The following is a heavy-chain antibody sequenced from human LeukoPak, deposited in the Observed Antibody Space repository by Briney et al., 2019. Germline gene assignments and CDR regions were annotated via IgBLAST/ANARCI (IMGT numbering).Heavy chain of an antibody. J-gene: IGHJ6*03. Sequence: SETLSLTCTVSGGSISSSSYYWSWIRQPPGKGLEWIGYIYYSGGTNYNPSLKSRVTISVDTSKNQFSLRLNSVTAADTAVYYCARARYYYYNYMDVWGKGATVTVSS. CDR3: ARARYYYYNYMDV. CDR2: IYYSGGT. CDR1: GGSISSSSYY. V-gene: IGHV4-61*01.